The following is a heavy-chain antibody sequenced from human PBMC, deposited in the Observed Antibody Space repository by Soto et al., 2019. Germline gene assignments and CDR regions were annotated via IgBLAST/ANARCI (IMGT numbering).Heavy chain of an antibody. CDR3: ARLWGIGAHDA. D-gene: IGHD6-6*01. CDR2: IIPLFGKP. CDR1: GNTFKTYS. V-gene: IGHV1-69*12. Sequence: QVQLVQSGAEVKKPGSSVKVSCKSSGNTFKTYSVSWVRQAPGQGLEWMGGIIPLFGKPNYAQKFQGRVTITADESTRTVYMELSRLRSEDTAVYYCARLWGIGAHDAWGQGTRVTVSS. J-gene: IGHJ5*02.